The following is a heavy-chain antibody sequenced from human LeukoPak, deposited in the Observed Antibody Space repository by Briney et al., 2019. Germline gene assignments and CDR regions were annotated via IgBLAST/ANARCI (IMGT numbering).Heavy chain of an antibody. D-gene: IGHD4-11*01. J-gene: IGHJ4*02. V-gene: IGHV3-33*01. CDR3: AWHNSDSENIDY. Sequence: GRSLRLSCAASGFIFSDYGMHWVRQAPGKGLEWVAVIWYDGSNKDYVASVKGRFTISRDKNTLYLQMNSLRAEDTAVYFCAWHNSDSENIDYWGQGTLVTVSS. CDR1: GFIFSDYG. CDR2: IWYDGSNK.